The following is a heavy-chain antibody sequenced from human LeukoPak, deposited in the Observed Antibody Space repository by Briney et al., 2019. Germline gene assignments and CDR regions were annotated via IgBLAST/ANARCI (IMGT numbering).Heavy chain of an antibody. CDR2: IIPIFGTA. J-gene: IGHJ5*02. D-gene: IGHD3-10*01. Sequence: AAVKVSCKASGGTFSSYAISWVRQAPGQGLEWMGGIIPIFGTANYAQKFQGRVTITADESTSTAYMELSSLRSEDTAVYYCARDLGRVYGSGSYYTHWFDPWGQGTLVTVSS. V-gene: IGHV1-69*13. CDR1: GGTFSSYA. CDR3: ARDLGRVYGSGSYYTHWFDP.